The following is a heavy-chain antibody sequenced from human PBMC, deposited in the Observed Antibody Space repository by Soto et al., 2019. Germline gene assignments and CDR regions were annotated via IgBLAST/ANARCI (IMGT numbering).Heavy chain of an antibody. V-gene: IGHV1-18*04. J-gene: IGHJ5*02. CDR1: GYSFTGYY. Sequence: ASVKVSCKASGYSFTGYYMHWVRQATGQGLEWMGWINPNNGNTNYAQKLQGRVTMTTDTSTSTAYMELRRLRTDDTDGDYCARDGEASFVVPPPPGHSWGQAPLVTV. CDR2: INPNNGNT. CDR3: ARDGEASFVVPPPPGHS. D-gene: IGHD2-2*01.